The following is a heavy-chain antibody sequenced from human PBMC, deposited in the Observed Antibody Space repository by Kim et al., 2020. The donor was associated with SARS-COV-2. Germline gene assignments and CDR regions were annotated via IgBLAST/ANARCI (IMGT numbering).Heavy chain of an antibody. Sequence: SVKGRFTISRDDSKNTAYLQMNSLKTEDTAVYYCTRRATSSSIAARPLDYWGQGTLVTVSS. J-gene: IGHJ4*02. V-gene: IGHV3-73*01. D-gene: IGHD6-6*01. CDR3: TRRATSSSIAARPLDY.